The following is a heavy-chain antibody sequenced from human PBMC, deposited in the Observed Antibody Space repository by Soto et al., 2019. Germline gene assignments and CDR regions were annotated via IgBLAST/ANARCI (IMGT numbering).Heavy chain of an antibody. V-gene: IGHV4-34*01. CDR3: ARAMYSSSWYEGGWFDP. D-gene: IGHD6-13*01. J-gene: IGHJ5*02. Sequence: QVQLQQWGAGLLKPSETLSLTCAVYGGSFSGYYWSWIRQPPGKGLEWIGEINHSGSTNYNPSLKSRVTISVDTSKNQFSLKLSSVTAADMAVYYCARAMYSSSWYEGGWFDPWGQGTLVTVSS. CDR2: INHSGST. CDR1: GGSFSGYY.